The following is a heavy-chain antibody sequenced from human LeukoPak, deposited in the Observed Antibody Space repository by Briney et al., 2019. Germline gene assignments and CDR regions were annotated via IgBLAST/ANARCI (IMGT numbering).Heavy chain of an antibody. Sequence: PSETLSLTCTVSGVSISSSSYCWGWIRQPPGKGLEWIGSIYYSGSTYYNPSLKSGVTISVDTSKNQFSLKLSSVTAADTAVYYCARQSSDILTGYYRGPYYYYGMDVWGQGTTVTVSS. CDR3: ARQSSDILTGYYRGPYYYYGMDV. D-gene: IGHD3-9*01. CDR2: IYYSGST. J-gene: IGHJ6*02. CDR1: GVSISSSSYC. V-gene: IGHV4-39*01.